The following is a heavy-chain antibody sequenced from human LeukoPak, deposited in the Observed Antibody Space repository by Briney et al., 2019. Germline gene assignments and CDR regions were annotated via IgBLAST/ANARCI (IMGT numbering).Heavy chain of an antibody. D-gene: IGHD3-10*01. V-gene: IGHV4-39*07. CDR1: GGSISSSSNY. J-gene: IGHJ6*02. Sequence: SETLSLTCTVSGGSISSSSNYWGWIRQPPGKGLEWIGSIYYSGSTYYNPSLKSRVTISVDTSKNQFSLKLSSVTAADTAVYYCARTMVRGLFGAYYYYYGMDVWGQGTTVTVSS. CDR3: ARTMVRGLFGAYYYYYGMDV. CDR2: IYYSGST.